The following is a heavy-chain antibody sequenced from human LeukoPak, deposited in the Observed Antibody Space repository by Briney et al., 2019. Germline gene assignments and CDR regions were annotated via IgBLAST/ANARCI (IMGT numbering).Heavy chain of an antibody. J-gene: IGHJ4*02. D-gene: IGHD5-18*01. CDR2: IYYSGST. Sequence: KPSETLSLTCTVSGGSISSYYWSWIRQPPGKGLEWIGYIYYSGSTNYNPSRKSRVTISVDTSKNQFSLKLSSVTAADTAVYYCARELAYGYMYFDYWGQGTLVTVSS. CDR1: GGSISSYY. CDR3: ARELAYGYMYFDY. V-gene: IGHV4-59*01.